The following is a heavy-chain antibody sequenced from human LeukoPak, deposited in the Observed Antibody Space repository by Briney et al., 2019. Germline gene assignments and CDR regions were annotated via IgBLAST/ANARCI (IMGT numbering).Heavy chain of an antibody. D-gene: IGHD6-19*01. CDR2: ISGSGGST. V-gene: IGHV3-23*01. CDR3: AKGSSGWYKFAAFDI. Sequence: GGSLRLACAASGFTFSSYAMSWVRQAPGKGLEWVSAISGSGGSTYYADSVKGRFTISRDNSKNTLYLQMNSLRAEDTAVYYCAKGSSGWYKFAAFDIWGQGTMVTVSS. CDR1: GFTFSSYA. J-gene: IGHJ3*02.